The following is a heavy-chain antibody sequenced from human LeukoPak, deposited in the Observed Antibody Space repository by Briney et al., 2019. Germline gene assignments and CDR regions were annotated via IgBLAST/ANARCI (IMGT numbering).Heavy chain of an antibody. CDR3: AKDGGRYRFDY. Sequence: PGGSLRLSCAASGFTFSNYNMNWIRQAPGKGLEWVSWISGTSSSIYSADSVRGRFTISRDNAKNSLYLQMNSLRVEDTAVYFCAKDGGRYRFDYWGQGTLVTVSS. CDR1: GFTFSNYN. V-gene: IGHV3-48*04. D-gene: IGHD3-16*02. CDR2: ISGTSSSI. J-gene: IGHJ4*02.